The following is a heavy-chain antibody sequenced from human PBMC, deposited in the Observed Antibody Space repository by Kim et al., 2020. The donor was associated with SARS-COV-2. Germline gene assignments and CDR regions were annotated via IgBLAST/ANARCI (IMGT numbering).Heavy chain of an antibody. CDR2: FDPEDGET. J-gene: IGHJ5*02. CDR3: ATLRSYYDFWSGSAYNWFDP. CDR1: GYTLTELS. V-gene: IGHV1-24*01. D-gene: IGHD3-3*01. Sequence: ASVKVSCKVSGYTLTELSMHWVRQAPGKGLEWMGGFDPEDGETIYAQKFQGRVTMTEDTSTDTAYMELSSLRSEDTAVYYCATLRSYYDFWSGSAYNWFDPWGQGTLVTVSS.